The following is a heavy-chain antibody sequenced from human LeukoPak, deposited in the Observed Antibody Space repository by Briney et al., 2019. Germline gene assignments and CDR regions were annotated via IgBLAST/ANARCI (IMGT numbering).Heavy chain of an antibody. CDR2: ISSSSSYI. D-gene: IGHD6-6*01. V-gene: IGHV3-21*01. CDR3: ARVLRQLPDY. Sequence: GGSLRLSCAASGFTFSNYAMSWVRQAPGKGLEWVSSISSSSSYIYYADSVKGRFTISRDNAKNSLYLQMNSLRAEDTAVYYCARVLRQLPDYWGQGTLVTVSS. CDR1: GFTFSNYA. J-gene: IGHJ4*02.